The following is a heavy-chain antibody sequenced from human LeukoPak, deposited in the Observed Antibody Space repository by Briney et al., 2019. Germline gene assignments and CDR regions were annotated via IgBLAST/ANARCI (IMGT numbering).Heavy chain of an antibody. V-gene: IGHV4-38-2*01. CDR2: IYHSGST. CDR3: ARHGVAARVFSWLDP. CDR1: GYSISSGYY. D-gene: IGHD6-6*01. J-gene: IGHJ5*02. Sequence: SETLSLTCAVSGYSISSGYYWGWIRQPPGKGLEWIGSIYHSGSTYYNPSLKSRVTISVDTSKNQFSLKLSSVTAADTAVYYCARHGVAARVFSWLDPWGQGTLVAVSS.